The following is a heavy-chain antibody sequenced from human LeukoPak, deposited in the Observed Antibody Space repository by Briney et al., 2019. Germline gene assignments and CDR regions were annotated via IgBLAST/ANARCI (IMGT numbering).Heavy chain of an antibody. V-gene: IGHV4-34*01. D-gene: IGHD3-22*01. J-gene: IGHJ4*02. CDR2: INHSGST. Sequence: KPSETLSLTCTVSGGSISSYYWSWIRQPPGKGLEWIGEINHSGSTNYNPSLKSRVTISVDTSKNQFSLKLSSVTAADTAVYYCASLYYYDSSGLKNWGQGTLVTVSS. CDR3: ASLYYYDSSGLKN. CDR1: GGSISSYY.